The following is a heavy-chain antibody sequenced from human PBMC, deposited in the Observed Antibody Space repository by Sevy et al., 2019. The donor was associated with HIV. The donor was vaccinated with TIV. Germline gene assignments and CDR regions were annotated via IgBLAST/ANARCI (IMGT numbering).Heavy chain of an antibody. CDR1: GYNFTPYW. CDR3: ARQGDSDGFDY. CDR2: ILPSDSDT. Sequence: GESLKISCKGSGYNFTPYWIGWVRQMPGKGLEWMGIILPSDSDTGYSPSFQGQVTISVVKSINTAYLQWNSLKASGPAIYYCARQGDSDGFDYWGQGTLVTVSS. V-gene: IGHV5-51*01. D-gene: IGHD2-21*02. J-gene: IGHJ4*02.